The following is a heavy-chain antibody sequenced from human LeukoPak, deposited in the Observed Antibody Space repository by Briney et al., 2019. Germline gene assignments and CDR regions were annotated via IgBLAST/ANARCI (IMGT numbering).Heavy chain of an antibody. Sequence: ASVKVSCKASGYTFTTYKIHWVRQAPGQGLEWMGWISGYNGNTNYAQKLQGRVTMTTDTSTSTAYMELRSLKSDDTAVYYCAAGSPDDSSGYYPAPFDYWGQGTLVTVSS. CDR1: GYTFTTYK. CDR2: ISGYNGNT. J-gene: IGHJ4*02. CDR3: AAGSPDDSSGYYPAPFDY. V-gene: IGHV1-18*01. D-gene: IGHD3-22*01.